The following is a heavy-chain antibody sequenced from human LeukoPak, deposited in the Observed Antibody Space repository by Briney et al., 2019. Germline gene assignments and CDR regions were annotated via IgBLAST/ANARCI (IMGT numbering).Heavy chain of an antibody. J-gene: IGHJ4*02. CDR1: GFTFSGYS. Sequence: PGGSLRLSCAASGFTFSGYSMNWVRQAPGKGLEWVTNIKPDGSEKYYVDSVKGRFTISRDNAKNSLYLQMNSLRAEDTALYYCARDTVGVTDYWGQGTLVTVSS. CDR3: ARDTVGVTDY. CDR2: IKPDGSEK. D-gene: IGHD1-26*01. V-gene: IGHV3-7*01.